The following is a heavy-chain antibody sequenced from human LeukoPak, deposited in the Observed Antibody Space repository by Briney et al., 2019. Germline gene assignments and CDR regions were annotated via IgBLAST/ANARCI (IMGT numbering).Heavy chain of an antibody. CDR3: AKGLGNYDY. V-gene: IGHV3-23*01. CDR2: ISGSGSNT. CDR1: GLTFSSYG. Sequence: GGSLRLSCAAPGLTFSSYGMTWVRQAPGKGLEWVSGISGSGSNTYYADSVKGRFTISRGNSKNTLYLQMNSLTVEDTAVYYCAKGLGNYDYWGQGTLVTVSS. J-gene: IGHJ4*02. D-gene: IGHD1-7*01.